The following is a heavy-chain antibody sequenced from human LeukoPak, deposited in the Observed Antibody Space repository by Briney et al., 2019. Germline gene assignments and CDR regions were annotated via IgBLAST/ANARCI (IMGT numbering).Heavy chain of an antibody. CDR2: IYPGDSDT. CDR3: ARRPSYYYDSSGYPFDY. J-gene: IGHJ4*02. CDR1: GYSFTSYW. D-gene: IGHD3-22*01. Sequence: GESLKISCKGSGYSFTSYWIGWVRQMPGKGLEWMGIIYPGDSDTRYSPSFQGQVTISADKSISTAYLQWSSLKASDTAMYYCARRPSYYYDSSGYPFDYWGQGTLVTVSS. V-gene: IGHV5-51*01.